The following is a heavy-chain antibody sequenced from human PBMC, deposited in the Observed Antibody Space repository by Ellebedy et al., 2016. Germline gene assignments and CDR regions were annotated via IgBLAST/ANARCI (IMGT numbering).Heavy chain of an antibody. J-gene: IGHJ6*02. CDR2: IKQDGNKK. D-gene: IGHD2-15*01. CDR3: AKERGGYCSGGGCYSVYYYYGIDV. CDR1: GFTFSAYL. Sequence: GESLKISXAASGFTFSAYLMSWVRQAPGKGLDWVATIKQDGNKKHYVDSVKGRFTISRDNSKNTLYLQMNSLRVDDTAVYYCAKERGGYCSGGGCYSVYYYYGIDVWGQGTTVTVSS. V-gene: IGHV3-7*01.